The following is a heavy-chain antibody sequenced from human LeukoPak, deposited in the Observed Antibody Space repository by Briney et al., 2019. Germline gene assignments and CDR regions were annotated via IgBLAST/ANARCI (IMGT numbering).Heavy chain of an antibody. CDR1: GYNLTNYW. D-gene: IGHD3-16*01. V-gene: IGHV5-51*01. CDR3: ARHTGEGSHSQH. CDR2: IYPGDSDT. Sequence: NHGESLKISCKGSGYNLTNYWIGWVRQMPGKGLEYMGIIYPGDSDTRYSPSFQGQVTISADKSIRTAYLQWTSLKASDTAMYYCARHTGEGSHSQHWGQGSLVTVSS. J-gene: IGHJ1*01.